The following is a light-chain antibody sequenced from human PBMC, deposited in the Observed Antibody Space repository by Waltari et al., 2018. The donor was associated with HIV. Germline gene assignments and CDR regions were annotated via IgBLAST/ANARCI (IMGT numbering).Light chain of an antibody. Sequence: QSALTQPPSASGTPGQRVIISCSGSRSDIGSNPVNWYQQFPGTAPKLLIKTNKQRPPGGPDRVVGSKLGTSASLAISGLYYEDEADYYCESWDDRLNGPVFGGGTKLTVL. CDR2: TNK. V-gene: IGLV1-44*01. CDR3: ESWDDRLNGPV. J-gene: IGLJ2*01. CDR1: RSDIGSNP.